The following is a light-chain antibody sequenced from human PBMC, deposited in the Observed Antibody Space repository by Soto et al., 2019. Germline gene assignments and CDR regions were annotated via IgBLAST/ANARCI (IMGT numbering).Light chain of an antibody. Sequence: QSVLTQPPSVSGAPGQRVTISCTGNSSNIGAGYDVHWYQRLPGAGPKLLIFDNTNRPSGVPDRFSGAKSGSSASLAISGLQADYDADYDCQSYANGLTGSVFGGGTKLTVL. CDR2: DNT. J-gene: IGLJ3*02. V-gene: IGLV1-40*01. CDR1: SSNIGAGYD. CDR3: QSYANGLTGSV.